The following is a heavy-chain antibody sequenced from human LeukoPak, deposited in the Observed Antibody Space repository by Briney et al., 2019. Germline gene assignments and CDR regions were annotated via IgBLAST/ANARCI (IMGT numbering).Heavy chain of an antibody. D-gene: IGHD1-26*01. V-gene: IGHV3-21*04. CDR2: ISSSSSYI. Sequence: GGSLRLSCAASGFTFSSYSMNWVRQAPGKGLEWVSSISSSSSYIYYADSVKGRFTISRDNSKNTLYLQMNSLRAEDTAVYYCAKDRSGSYSRYYYYGTDVWGQGTTVTVSS. CDR3: AKDRSGSYSRYYYYGTDV. CDR1: GFTFSSYS. J-gene: IGHJ6*02.